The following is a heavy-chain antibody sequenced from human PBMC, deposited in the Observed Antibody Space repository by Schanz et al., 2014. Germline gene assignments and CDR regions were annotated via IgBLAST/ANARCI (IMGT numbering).Heavy chain of an antibody. CDR1: GFNSDDYA. CDR2: IPWNGAAI. CDR3: AASSGWHPSTDY. Sequence: EVQLLESGGGLVQPGGSLRLSCTASGFNSDDYAMHWVRQAPGKGLEWVSNIPWNGAAIGYAGSVRGRFTISRDNAKSSLYLQMNSLRVEDTAVYYCAASSGWHPSTDYWGQGTLVTVSS. J-gene: IGHJ4*02. V-gene: IGHV3-9*02. D-gene: IGHD6-19*01.